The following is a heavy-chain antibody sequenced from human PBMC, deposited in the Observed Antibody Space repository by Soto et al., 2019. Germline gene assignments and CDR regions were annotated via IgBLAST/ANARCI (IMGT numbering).Heavy chain of an antibody. CDR1: GFTFSNFG. V-gene: IGHV3-30*03. J-gene: IGHJ4*02. CDR2: ISYDGRNK. CDR3: ARVWGWPPIVIDY. Sequence: SLKISCAASGFTFSNFGMQGVRQAPGKGLEWVAVISYDGRNKYYADSVKGRFTISRDNSKNTLYLQMNSLRAEDTAVYYCARVWGWPPIVIDYWGQGTLVTVSS. D-gene: IGHD3-16*01.